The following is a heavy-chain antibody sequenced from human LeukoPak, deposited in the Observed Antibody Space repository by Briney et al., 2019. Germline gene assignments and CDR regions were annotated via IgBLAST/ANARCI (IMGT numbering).Heavy chain of an antibody. Sequence: GGSLRLSCAASGFTFSSYWMSWVRQAPGKGLEWVANIKEDGSEKYYVDSVKGRLTISRDNAKNSLYLQMNSLRAEDTAVYYCARFGLTNWYFDLWGRGTLVTVSS. V-gene: IGHV3-7*01. D-gene: IGHD3/OR15-3a*01. J-gene: IGHJ2*01. CDR1: GFTFSSYW. CDR2: IKEDGSEK. CDR3: ARFGLTNWYFDL.